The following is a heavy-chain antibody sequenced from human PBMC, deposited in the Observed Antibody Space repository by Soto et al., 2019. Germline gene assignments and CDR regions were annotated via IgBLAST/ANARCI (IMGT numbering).Heavy chain of an antibody. Sequence: SETLSLTCTVSGGSISSYYWSWIRQPAGKGLEWIGRIYTSGSTNYNPSLKSRVTMSVDTSKNQFSLKLSSVTAADTAVYYCARDSGYSSGWGSNYYYGMDVWGQGTTVTVSS. V-gene: IGHV4-4*07. CDR1: GGSISSYY. CDR2: IYTSGST. D-gene: IGHD6-19*01. CDR3: ARDSGYSSGWGSNYYYGMDV. J-gene: IGHJ6*02.